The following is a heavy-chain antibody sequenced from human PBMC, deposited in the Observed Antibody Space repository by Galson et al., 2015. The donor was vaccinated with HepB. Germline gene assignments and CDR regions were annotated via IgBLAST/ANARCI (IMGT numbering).Heavy chain of an antibody. Sequence: SLRLSCAASGFTVSSNSMNWVRQAPGKGLEWVSVIYSGGSTYYADSVKGRFTISRDNSTNTLYLQMNSLRAEDTAVYYCARDPAAALNYLDYWGQGTLVTVSS. D-gene: IGHD2-2*01. J-gene: IGHJ4*02. CDR2: IYSGGST. CDR3: ARDPAAALNYLDY. V-gene: IGHV3-53*01. CDR1: GFTVSSNS.